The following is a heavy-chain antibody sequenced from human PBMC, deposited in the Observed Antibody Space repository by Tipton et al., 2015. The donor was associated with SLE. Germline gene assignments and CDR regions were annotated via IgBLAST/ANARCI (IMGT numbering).Heavy chain of an antibody. J-gene: IGHJ5*02. CDR1: GYSFATYW. D-gene: IGHD2-15*01. V-gene: IGHV5-51*03. CDR2: IYPGDSKT. CDR3: ARMSSGVVPATVHWIDP. Sequence: VQLVQSGAEVKKQGESLKISCKGSGYSFATYWIGWVRQMPGKGLEWMGIIYPGDSKTRYSPSFQGHVTISADKSISTAYLQWSSLKASDTAMYFCARMSSGVVPATVHWIDPWGQGTLVTVSS.